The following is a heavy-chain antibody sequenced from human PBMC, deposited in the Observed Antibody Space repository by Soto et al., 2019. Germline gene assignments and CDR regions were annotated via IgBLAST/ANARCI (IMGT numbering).Heavy chain of an antibody. CDR1: GGSISSYY. Sequence: QVQLQESGPGLVKPSETLSLTCTVSGGSISSYYWSWIRQPPGKGLEWIGYIYYGGSTNYNPTLKSRVNISVDTSKNQCSLKLSSVTAADTAVDYCARHDSYADSLFGGNWYFDLWGRGTLVTVSS. D-gene: IGHD3-10*01. CDR3: ARHDSYADSLFGGNWYFDL. CDR2: IYYGGST. J-gene: IGHJ2*01. V-gene: IGHV4-59*08.